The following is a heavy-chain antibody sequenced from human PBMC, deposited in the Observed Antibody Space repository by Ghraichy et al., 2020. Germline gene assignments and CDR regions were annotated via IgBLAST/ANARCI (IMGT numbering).Heavy chain of an antibody. CDR2: IYYSGST. Sequence: SETLSLTCTVSGGSISSYYWSWIRQPPGKGLEWIGYIYYSGSTNYNPSLKSRVTISVDTSKNQFSLKLSSVTAADTAVYYCARASAIGGLFDYWGQGTLVTVSS. CDR3: ARASAIGGLFDY. D-gene: IGHD2-21*02. V-gene: IGHV4-59*01. J-gene: IGHJ4*02. CDR1: GGSISSYY.